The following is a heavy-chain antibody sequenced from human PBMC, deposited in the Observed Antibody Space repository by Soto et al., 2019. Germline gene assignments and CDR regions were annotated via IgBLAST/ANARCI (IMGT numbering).Heavy chain of an antibody. V-gene: IGHV1-18*01. D-gene: IGHD2-15*01. J-gene: IGHJ5*02. CDR2: TNTYNGYT. CDR1: GYTFSSYG. CDR3: ARYCSGGSCYGSWSDP. Sequence: QVQLVQSGAEVKEPGASVKVSCKASGYTFSSYGLNWVRQAPGQGLEWRGWTNTYNGYTHYAQNLQGRARMTIDRSTSTAYMEVKSLTSDDPAIYYCARYCSGGSCYGSWSDPWAQGTLVTV.